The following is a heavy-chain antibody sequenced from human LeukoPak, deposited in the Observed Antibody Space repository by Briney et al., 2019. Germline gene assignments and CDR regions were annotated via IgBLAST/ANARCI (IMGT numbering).Heavy chain of an antibody. CDR3: AREYGSGWSVNAFDI. CDR2: IYYSGST. Sequence: SETLSLTCAVYGGSFSGYYWSWIRQPPGKGLEWIGYIYYSGSTNYNPSLKSRVTISVDTSKNQFSLKLSSVTAADTAVYYCAREYGSGWSVNAFDIWGQGTMVTVSS. D-gene: IGHD6-19*01. J-gene: IGHJ3*02. CDR1: GGSFSGYY. V-gene: IGHV4-59*01.